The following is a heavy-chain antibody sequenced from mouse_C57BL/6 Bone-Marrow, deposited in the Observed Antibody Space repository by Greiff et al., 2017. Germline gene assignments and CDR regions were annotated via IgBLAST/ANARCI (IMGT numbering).Heavy chain of an antibody. CDR1: GFNIKDDY. J-gene: IGHJ2*01. CDR2: IDPENGDT. D-gene: IGHD2-14*01. CDR3: TTLVGSYVDY. Sequence: VQLKQSGAELVRPGASVKLSCTASGFNIKDDYMHWVKQRPEQGLEWIGWIDPENGDTEYASKFQGKATITADKSSNTAYLQLSSLTSEDTAVYYCTTLVGSYVDYWGQGTTLTVSS. V-gene: IGHV14-4*01.